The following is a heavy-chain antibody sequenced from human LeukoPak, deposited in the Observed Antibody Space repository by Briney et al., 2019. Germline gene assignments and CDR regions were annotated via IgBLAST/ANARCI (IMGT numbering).Heavy chain of an antibody. CDR2: ISSSGSTI. J-gene: IGHJ4*02. Sequence: GGSLRLSCAASGFTFSDYYMSWIRQAPGEGLEWVSYISSSGSTIYYADPVKGRFTISRDNAKNSLYLQMNSLRAEDTAVYYCARAIVASNLDYWGQGTLVTVSS. CDR1: GFTFSDYY. V-gene: IGHV3-11*01. CDR3: ARAIVASNLDY. D-gene: IGHD5-12*01.